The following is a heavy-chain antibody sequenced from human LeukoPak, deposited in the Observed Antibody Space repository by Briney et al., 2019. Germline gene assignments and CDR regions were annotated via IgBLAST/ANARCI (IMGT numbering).Heavy chain of an antibody. V-gene: IGHV3-15*01. CDR1: GFTFSSFG. CDR2: IKSKTDDGTT. Sequence: GGSLRLSCAASGFTFSSFGMSWVRQAPGKGLEWVGRIKSKTDDGTTDYAAPVKGRFTISRDDSKNTLYLQMNSLKTEDTAVYYCTRGGGSGYYYESTETYNWLDPWGQGTLVTVSS. CDR3: TRGGGSGYYYESTETYNWLDP. D-gene: IGHD3-22*01. J-gene: IGHJ5*02.